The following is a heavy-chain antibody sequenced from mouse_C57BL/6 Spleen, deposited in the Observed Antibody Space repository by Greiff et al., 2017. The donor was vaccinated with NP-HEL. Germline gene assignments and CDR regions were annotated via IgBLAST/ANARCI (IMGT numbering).Heavy chain of an antibody. CDR3: ARNWGAWFAY. D-gene: IGHD4-1*01. V-gene: IGHV5-9*01. CDR1: GFTFSSYT. CDR2: ISGGGGNT. J-gene: IGHJ3*01. Sequence: EVKLMESGGGLVKPGGSLKLSCAASGFTFSSYTMSWVRQTPEKRLEWVATISGGGGNTYYPDSVKGRFTISRDNAKNTLYLQMSSLRSEDTALYYCARNWGAWFAYWGQGTLVTVSA.